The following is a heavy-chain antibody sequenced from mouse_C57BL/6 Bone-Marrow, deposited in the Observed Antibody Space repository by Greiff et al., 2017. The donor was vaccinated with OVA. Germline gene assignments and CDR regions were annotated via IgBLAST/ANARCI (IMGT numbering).Heavy chain of an antibody. D-gene: IGHD1-1*01. Sequence: EVQLQQSGPELVKPGASVKISCKASGYTFTDYYMNWVKQSHGKSLEWIGDINPNDGGTSYNQKFKGKATLTVDKSSSTAYMELRSLTSEDSAVYYCAGRYVDYYGGSSYWYFDVWGTGTTVTVSS. J-gene: IGHJ1*03. V-gene: IGHV1-26*01. CDR3: AGRYVDYYGGSSYWYFDV. CDR1: GYTFTDYY. CDR2: INPNDGGT.